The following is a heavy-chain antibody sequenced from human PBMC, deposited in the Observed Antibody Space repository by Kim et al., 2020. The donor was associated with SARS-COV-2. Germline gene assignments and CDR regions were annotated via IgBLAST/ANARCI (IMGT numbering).Heavy chain of an antibody. D-gene: IGHD6-19*01. CDR3: ARDRYSSGWYPWLNWFDL. J-gene: IGHJ5*02. V-gene: IGHV3-7*03. CDR2: IKQDGTEI. CDR1: GFTSSNYW. Sequence: GGSLRLSCAASGFTSSNYWMSWVRQAPGKGLEWVANIKQDGTEIYYVDSVKGRFTISRDNAKNSLYLQMSSLRAEDTAVYYCARDRYSSGWYPWLNWFDLWGQGALVTVSS.